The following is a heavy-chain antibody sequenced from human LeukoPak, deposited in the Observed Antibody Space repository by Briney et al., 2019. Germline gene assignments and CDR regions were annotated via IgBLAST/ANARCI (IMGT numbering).Heavy chain of an antibody. CDR3: ARDWYSNNMGAFDI. CDR2: INPDSGGT. D-gene: IGHD6-13*01. V-gene: IGHV1-2*02. J-gene: IGHJ3*02. Sequence: ASVKVSCKASGYTFTSPYIHWVRQAPGQGLEWMGWINPDSGGTNYAQRFQGRVTMTRDTSISTVHMELSRLRSDDTAVYYCARDWYSNNMGAFDIWGQGTMVTVCS. CDR1: GYTFTSPY.